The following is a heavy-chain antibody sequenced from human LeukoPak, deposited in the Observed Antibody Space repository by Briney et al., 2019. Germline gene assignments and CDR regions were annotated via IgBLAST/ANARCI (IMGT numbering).Heavy chain of an antibody. Sequence: ASVKVSCKASGYTFTSYYMDWVRQAPGQGLEWMGRISPSGGSTSYAQKFQGRVTMTRDASSSAVYMELSSLRSEDTAVYYCARGAYYFDSRHPDAFGIWGQGTMVTVSS. CDR1: GYTFTSYY. V-gene: IGHV1-46*01. D-gene: IGHD3-22*01. J-gene: IGHJ3*02. CDR2: ISPSGGST. CDR3: ARGAYYFDSRHPDAFGI.